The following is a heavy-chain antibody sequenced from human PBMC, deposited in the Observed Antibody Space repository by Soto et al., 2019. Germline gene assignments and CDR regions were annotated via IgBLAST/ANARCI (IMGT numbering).Heavy chain of an antibody. CDR2: IYYSGNT. V-gene: IGHV4-31*03. Sequence: QVQLQESGPGLVKPSQTLSLTCTVSGGPIRSGGYYWSWIRQHPGKGLEWIGYIYYSGNTYYNPSLKRRGTISVDTSKNQFSLKLSSVTAAETAVYYCARTNYYDSSGYYQYYFDYWGQGTLVTVSS. CDR1: GGPIRSGGYY. CDR3: ARTNYYDSSGYYQYYFDY. D-gene: IGHD3-22*01. J-gene: IGHJ4*02.